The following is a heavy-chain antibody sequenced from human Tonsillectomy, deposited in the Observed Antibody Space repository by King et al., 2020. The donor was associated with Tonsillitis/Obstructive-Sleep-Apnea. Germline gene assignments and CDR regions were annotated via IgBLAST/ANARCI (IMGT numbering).Heavy chain of an antibody. CDR1: GFTFSSYA. D-gene: IGHD3-10*01. CDR2: ISGSGGST. V-gene: IGHV3-23*04. Sequence: VQLVESGGGLVQPGGSLRLSCAASGFTFSSYAMSWVRQAPGKGLEWVSAISGSGGSTYYADSVKGRFTISRDNSKNTLYLQMNSLRAEDTAVYYCAKFGGAGSYPSSYWYFDLWGRGTLVTVSS. CDR3: AKFGGAGSYPSSYWYFDL. J-gene: IGHJ2*01.